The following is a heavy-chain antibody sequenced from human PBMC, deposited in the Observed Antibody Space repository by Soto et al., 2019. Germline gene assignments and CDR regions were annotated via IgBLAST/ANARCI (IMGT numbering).Heavy chain of an antibody. CDR2: ISYDGSNK. V-gene: IGHV3-30*18. D-gene: IGHD2-2*02. CDR1: GFTFSSYG. Sequence: SLRLSCAASGFTFSSYGMHWVRRAPGKGLEWVAVISYDGSNKYYADSVKGRFTISRDNSKNTLYLQMNSLRAEDTAVYYCAKDKGYCSSTSCYTLVYWGQGTLVTVSS. CDR3: AKDKGYCSSTSCYTLVY. J-gene: IGHJ4*02.